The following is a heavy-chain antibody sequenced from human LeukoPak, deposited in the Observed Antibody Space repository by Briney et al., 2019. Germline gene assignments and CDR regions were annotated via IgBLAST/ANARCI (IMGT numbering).Heavy chain of an antibody. V-gene: IGHV3-33*01. CDR1: GFTFSSYG. D-gene: IGHD3-10*01. J-gene: IGHJ4*02. Sequence: GGSLRLSCAASGFTFSSYGMHWVRQAPGKGLEWVAVIWYDGSNKYYADSVKGRFTISRDNSKNTLYLQMNSLRAEDTAVYYCARDVTMVRGVMHLDYWGQGTLVTVSS. CDR2: IWYDGSNK. CDR3: ARDVTMVRGVMHLDY.